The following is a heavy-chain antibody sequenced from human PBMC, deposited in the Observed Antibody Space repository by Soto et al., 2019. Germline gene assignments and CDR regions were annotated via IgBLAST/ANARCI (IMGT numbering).Heavy chain of an antibody. Sequence: SETLSLTCTVSGGSISSGDYYWSWIRQPPGKGLEWIGYTYYSGSTYYNPSLKSRVTISVDTSKNQFSLKLSSVTAADTAVYYCARGYYYDSSGYFDYWGQGTLVTVSS. V-gene: IGHV4-30-4*01. CDR1: GGSISSGDYY. CDR3: ARGYYYDSSGYFDY. J-gene: IGHJ4*02. D-gene: IGHD3-22*01. CDR2: TYYSGST.